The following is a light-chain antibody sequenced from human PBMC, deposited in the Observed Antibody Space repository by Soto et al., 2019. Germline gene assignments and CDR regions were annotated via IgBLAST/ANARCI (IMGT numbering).Light chain of an antibody. J-gene: IGLJ1*01. CDR2: LEGSGSY. V-gene: IGLV4-60*03. CDR3: ETWDSNTHQGV. Sequence: QSVLTQSSSASASLGSSVKLTCTLSSGHSSYIIAWHQQQPGKAPRYLMKLEGSGSYNKGSGVPDRFSGSSSGADRYLTISNRQSEDEDDYYCETWDSNTHQGVFGTGTKVTVL. CDR1: SGHSSYI.